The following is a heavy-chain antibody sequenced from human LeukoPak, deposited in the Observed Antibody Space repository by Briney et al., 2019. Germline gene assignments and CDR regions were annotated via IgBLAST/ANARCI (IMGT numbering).Heavy chain of an antibody. CDR2: YYSGTT. Sequence: SETLSLTCTVSGGSISSDYWSWIRQPPGKGLEWIGIYYSGTTKHNPSLKSRVTISVDTSKNQFSLKLSSVTAADTAMYYCARHKRASSTDWFDPWGQGTLVTVSS. J-gene: IGHJ5*02. CDR1: GGSISSDY. D-gene: IGHD6-6*01. CDR3: ARHKRASSTDWFDP. V-gene: IGHV4-59*08.